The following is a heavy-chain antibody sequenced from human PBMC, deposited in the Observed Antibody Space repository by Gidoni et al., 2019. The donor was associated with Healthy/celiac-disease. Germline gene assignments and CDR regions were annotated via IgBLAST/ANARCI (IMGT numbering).Heavy chain of an antibody. J-gene: IGHJ4*02. CDR1: GGSISSSY. V-gene: IGHV4-59*08. CDR3: ARVTLGYCSGGSCYSEPIFDY. Sequence: QVQLQESGPGLVTPSETLSLTCTVSGGSISSSYWSWIRQPPGKGLEWIGYIYYSGSTNYNPALKSRVTISVDTSKNQFSLKLSSVTAADTAVYYCARVTLGYCSGGSCYSEPIFDYWGQGTLVTVSS. D-gene: IGHD2-15*01. CDR2: IYYSGST.